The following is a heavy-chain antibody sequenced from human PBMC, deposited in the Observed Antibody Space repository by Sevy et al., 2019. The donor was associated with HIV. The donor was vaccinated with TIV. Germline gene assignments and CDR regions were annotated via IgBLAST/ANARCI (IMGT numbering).Heavy chain of an antibody. CDR1: GFTFSSYA. CDR3: ARDFAVMIDYVGNYYYYYGMDV. J-gene: IGHJ6*02. D-gene: IGHD4-17*01. CDR2: ISYDGSNK. Sequence: GGSLRLSCAASGFTFSSYAMHWVRQAPGKGLEWVAVISYDGSNKYYADSVKGRFTISRDNSKNTLYLQMNSLRAEDTDLYYCARDFAVMIDYVGNYYYYYGMDVWGQGTTVTVSS. V-gene: IGHV3-30-3*01.